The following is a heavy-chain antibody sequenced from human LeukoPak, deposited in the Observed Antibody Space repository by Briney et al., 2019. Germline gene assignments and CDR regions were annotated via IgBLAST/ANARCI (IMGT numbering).Heavy chain of an antibody. V-gene: IGHV3-23*01. D-gene: IGHD6-19*01. Sequence: GGSLRLSCAASGFAFSRYGMSWVRQAPGKGLEWVSAISSSGDTTYYADSVKGRSTISRDNSKNTLYLQMNSLRAEDTAIYYCASPGIAVAVGPWGQGTLVTVSS. CDR3: ASPGIAVAVGP. J-gene: IGHJ5*02. CDR1: GFAFSRYG. CDR2: ISSSGDTT.